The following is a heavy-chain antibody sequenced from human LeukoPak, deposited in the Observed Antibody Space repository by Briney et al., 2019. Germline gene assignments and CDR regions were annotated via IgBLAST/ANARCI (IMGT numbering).Heavy chain of an antibody. CDR2: ISSSGSTI. CDR1: GFTFSNYA. Sequence: GGSLRLSCAASGFTFSNYALHWVRQAPGKGLEWVSYISSSGSTIYYADSVKGRFTISRDNAKNSLYLQMNSLRAEDTAVYYCAELGITMIGGVWGKGTTVTISS. J-gene: IGHJ6*04. CDR3: AELGITMIGGV. D-gene: IGHD3-10*02. V-gene: IGHV3-48*03.